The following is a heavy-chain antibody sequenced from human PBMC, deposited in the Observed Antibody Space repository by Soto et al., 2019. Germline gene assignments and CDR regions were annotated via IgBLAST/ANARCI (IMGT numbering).Heavy chain of an antibody. V-gene: IGHV3-64*01. CDR3: ARGFKSGYYGDYPGLFDY. Sequence: EVQLVESGGGLVQPGGSLRLSCAASGFTFSSYAMHWFRQAPGKGLEYVSAISSNGGSTYYANYVKGRFTISRDNSKNTLYLQMGSLRAEDMAVYYCARGFKSGYYGDYPGLFDYWGQGTLVTVSS. J-gene: IGHJ4*02. CDR2: ISSNGGST. D-gene: IGHD4-17*01. CDR1: GFTFSSYA.